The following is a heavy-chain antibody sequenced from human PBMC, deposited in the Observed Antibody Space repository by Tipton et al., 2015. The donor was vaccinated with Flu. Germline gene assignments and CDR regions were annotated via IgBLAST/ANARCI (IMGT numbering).Heavy chain of an antibody. Sequence: SLRLSCAASGFTFSSYAIYWVRQAPGKGLEFVSAISSDGYGTYYGNSVKGRFTISRDNSKNTAYLQMGSLRPEDMAVYYCGRCQSSTVNCWDCWGQGTLVTVAS. CDR2: ISSDGYGT. J-gene: IGHJ4*02. V-gene: IGHV3-64*01. CDR3: GRCQSSTVNCWDC. CDR1: GFTFSSYA. D-gene: IGHD4-17*01.